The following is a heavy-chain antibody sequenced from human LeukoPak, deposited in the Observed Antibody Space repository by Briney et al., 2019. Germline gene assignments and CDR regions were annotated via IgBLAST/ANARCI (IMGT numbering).Heavy chain of an antibody. D-gene: IGHD2-15*01. CDR3: ARAGIVGSPFDS. CDR1: GGSISSSRYY. J-gene: IGHJ5*01. Sequence: SETLSLTCTVSGGSISSSRYYWAWIRQSPGKGLEWIGYIYHSGSTYSIPSLKSRVTISIDESKNQLSLKLNSVTAADTAVYYCARAGIVGSPFDSWGRGILVTVSS. CDR2: IYHSGST. V-gene: IGHV4-39*07.